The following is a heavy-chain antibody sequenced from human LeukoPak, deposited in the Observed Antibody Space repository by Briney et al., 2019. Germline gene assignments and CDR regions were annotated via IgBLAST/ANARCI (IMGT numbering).Heavy chain of an antibody. Sequence: QPGGSLRLSCAASGFTFSSYGMHWVRQAPGKGLEWVSAISGSGGSTYYADSVKGRFTISRDNSKNTLYLQMNSLRAEDTAVYYCAKDLTVAGPAEYFQHWGQGTLVTVSS. CDR1: GFTFSSYG. CDR3: AKDLTVAGPAEYFQH. D-gene: IGHD6-19*01. CDR2: ISGSGGST. V-gene: IGHV3-23*01. J-gene: IGHJ1*01.